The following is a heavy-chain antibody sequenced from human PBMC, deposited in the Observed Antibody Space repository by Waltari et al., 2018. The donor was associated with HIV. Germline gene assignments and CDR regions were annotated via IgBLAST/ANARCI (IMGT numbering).Heavy chain of an antibody. J-gene: IGHJ1*01. CDR3: VTLYNESPLYSNF. D-gene: IGHD2-15*01. CDR2: FDPKNGKP. CDR1: GYPLSDLS. Sequence: QLIQSTSALKRPGASVTISCQASGYPLSDLSMQWVRQGRGQRLEWMGGFDPKNGKPVYSQRFWGRVSLAEDTSEDTAFLELNRLTSDDTAVYYCVTLYNESPLYSNFWGQGTLVTV. V-gene: IGHV1-24*01.